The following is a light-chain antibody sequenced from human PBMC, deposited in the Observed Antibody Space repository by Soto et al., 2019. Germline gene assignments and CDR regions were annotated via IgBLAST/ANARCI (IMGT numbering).Light chain of an antibody. V-gene: IGLV1-44*01. Sequence: QSVLTQPPSASGTPGQRVTISCSGSSSNIGSNTVNWYQQLPGTAPKLLIYSNNQRPSGVPDRFSGSKSGTSASLAISGLQSEDEADYYCEAWDDSLNGHVVFGGGTPLTVL. CDR1: SSNIGSNT. CDR2: SNN. CDR3: EAWDDSLNGHVV. J-gene: IGLJ2*01.